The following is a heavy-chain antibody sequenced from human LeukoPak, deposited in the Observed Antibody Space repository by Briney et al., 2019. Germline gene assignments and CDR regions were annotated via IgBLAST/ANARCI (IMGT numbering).Heavy chain of an antibody. Sequence: SETLSLTCTVSGGSISSSSYYWGWIRQPPGKGLEWIGSIYYSGSTYYNPSLKSRVTISVDTSKNQFSLKLSSVPAADTAVYYCARALQLHRLSFDYWGQGTPVTVSS. CDR3: ARALQLHRLSFDY. CDR2: IYYSGST. J-gene: IGHJ4*02. D-gene: IGHD1-1*01. V-gene: IGHV4-39*07. CDR1: GGSISSSSYY.